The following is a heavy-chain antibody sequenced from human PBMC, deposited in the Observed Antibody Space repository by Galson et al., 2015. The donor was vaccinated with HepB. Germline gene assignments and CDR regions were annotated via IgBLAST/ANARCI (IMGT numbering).Heavy chain of an antibody. D-gene: IGHD2-2*01. CDR1: GGTFSSYA. Sequence: VKVSCKASGGTFSSYAISWVRQAPGQGLGWMGGIIPIFGTANYAQKFQGRVTITADESTSTAYMELSSLRSEDAAVYYCARGWDDIVVVPAAMDATYYYYYGMDVWGQGTTVTVSS. J-gene: IGHJ6*02. CDR2: IIPIFGTA. V-gene: IGHV1-69*01. CDR3: ARGWDDIVVVPAAMDATYYYYYGMDV.